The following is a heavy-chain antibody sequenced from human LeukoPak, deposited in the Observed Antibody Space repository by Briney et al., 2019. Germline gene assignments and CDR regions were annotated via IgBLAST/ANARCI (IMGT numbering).Heavy chain of an antibody. CDR3: AKESPKYYFDY. J-gene: IGHJ4*02. V-gene: IGHV3-48*03. CDR1: GFIFSNYE. Sequence: GGSLRLSCAASGFIFSNYEMNWVRQAPGKGLEWISYTTTSGGFKIYADSVKGRFTISRDNSKNTLYLQMNSLRAKDTAVYYCAKESPKYYFDYWGQGTLVTASS. CDR2: TTTSGGFK.